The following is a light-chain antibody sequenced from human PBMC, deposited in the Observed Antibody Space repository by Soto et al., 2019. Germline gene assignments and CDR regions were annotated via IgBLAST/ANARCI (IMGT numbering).Light chain of an antibody. V-gene: IGLV2-23*02. CDR1: NSDVGYYNL. Sequence: QSALTQPASVSGSPGQSITISCAGTNSDVGYYNLVSWYQQYPGKAPRLLIYEVSERPSGISNRFSGSKSGNTASLTISGLQAEDEADYFCFSYGGIRTNVFGTGTKVTV. CDR2: EVS. CDR3: FSYGGIRTNV. J-gene: IGLJ1*01.